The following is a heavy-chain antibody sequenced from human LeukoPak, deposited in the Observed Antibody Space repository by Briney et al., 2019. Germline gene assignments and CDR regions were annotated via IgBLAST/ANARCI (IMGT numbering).Heavy chain of an antibody. D-gene: IGHD3-10*01. V-gene: IGHV6-1*01. CDR1: GDSLSNNNVA. CDR3: ARGSHSSFDY. Sequence: SQTLSLTCALSGDSLSNNNVAWNWIRQSPSRGLEWLGRTYYRPKLTTDYAVSVKSRIAINSDTSKNQFSLQLNSVTPEDTGVYYCARGSHSSFDYWGQGTLVTVSS. CDR2: TYYRPKLTT. J-gene: IGHJ4*02.